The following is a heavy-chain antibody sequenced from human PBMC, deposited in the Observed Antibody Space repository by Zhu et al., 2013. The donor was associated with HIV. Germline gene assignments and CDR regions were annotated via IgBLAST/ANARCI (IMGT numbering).Heavy chain of an antibody. CDR1: GGTFSSYA. V-gene: IGHV1-69*01. CDR2: IIPIFGTA. Sequence: QVQLVQSGAEVKKPGSSVKVSCKASGGTFSSYAISWVRQAPGQGLEWMGGIIPIFGTANYAQKFQGRVTITADESTSTAYMELSSLRSEDTAVYYCARDQYCTNGVCYTERNPKNYYYYGMDVWGQGTTVTVSS. CDR3: ARDQYCTNGVCYTERNPKNYYYYGMDV. J-gene: IGHJ6*02. D-gene: IGHD2-8*01.